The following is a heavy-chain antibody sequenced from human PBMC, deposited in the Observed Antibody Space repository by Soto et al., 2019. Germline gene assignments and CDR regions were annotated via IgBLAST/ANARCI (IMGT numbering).Heavy chain of an antibody. D-gene: IGHD6-13*01. Sequence: SETLSLTCTVSGGSISSSSYYWGWIRQPPGKGLEWFGSFFFSGSTYYNPSLKSRVTISVDTSKNQFSLKLSSVTAADTAVYYCARPIGVAAAGTSGWFDPWGQGTLVTVS. J-gene: IGHJ5*02. CDR3: ARPIGVAAAGTSGWFDP. CDR1: GGSISSSSYY. CDR2: FFFSGST. V-gene: IGHV4-39*01.